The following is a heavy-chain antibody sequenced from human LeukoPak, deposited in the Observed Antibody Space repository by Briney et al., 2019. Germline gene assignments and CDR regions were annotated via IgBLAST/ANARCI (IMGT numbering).Heavy chain of an antibody. J-gene: IGHJ5*02. V-gene: IGHV4-59*01. CDR2: IYYSGST. CDR3: ARGGYSSSWYYDAGGFDP. Sequence: SETLSLTCTVSGGSISSYYWSWIRQPPGKGLEWIGYIYYSGSTNYNPSLKSRVTISVDTSKNQSSLKLSSVTAADTAVYYCARGGYSSSWYYDAGGFDPWGQGTLVTVSS. CDR1: GGSISSYY. D-gene: IGHD6-13*01.